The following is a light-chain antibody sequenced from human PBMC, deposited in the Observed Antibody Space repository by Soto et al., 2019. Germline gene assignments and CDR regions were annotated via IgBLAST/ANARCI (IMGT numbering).Light chain of an antibody. V-gene: IGKV3-20*01. CDR1: QSVGKY. Sequence: EIVLTQSPATLSLSPGERATLSCRASQSVGKYLVWYQQKPGQAPRLLIYGPSSRATGIPDRFSGSGSGTDFTLTISRLEPEDFAVYYCQQYGSPPITFGQGTRLEI. J-gene: IGKJ5*01. CDR3: QQYGSPPIT. CDR2: GPS.